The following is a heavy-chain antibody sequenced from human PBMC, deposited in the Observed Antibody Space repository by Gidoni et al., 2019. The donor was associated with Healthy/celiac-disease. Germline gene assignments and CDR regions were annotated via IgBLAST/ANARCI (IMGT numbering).Heavy chain of an antibody. CDR1: GFTFSSYA. Sequence: EVQLLESGGGLVQPGGSLRLSCAASGFTFSSYAMSWVRQAPGKGLEGVSAISGSGGSTYYADSVKGRFTISRDNSKNTLYLQMNSLRAEDTAVYYCAKSRVVVAATEAEYFQHWGQGTLVTVSS. D-gene: IGHD2-15*01. CDR3: AKSRVVVAATEAEYFQH. V-gene: IGHV3-23*01. J-gene: IGHJ1*01. CDR2: ISGSGGST.